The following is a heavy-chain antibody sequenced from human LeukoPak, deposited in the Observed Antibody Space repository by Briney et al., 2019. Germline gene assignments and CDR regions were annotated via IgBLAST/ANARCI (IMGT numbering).Heavy chain of an antibody. CDR3: ARRGSSGHDL. J-gene: IGHJ5*02. D-gene: IGHD3-10*01. CDR2: MNPNSGNT. Sequence: ASVKVSCKASGGTFSSYAISWVRQAPGQGLEWMGWMNPNSGNTGYAQKFQGRVTMTRNTSISTAYMELSSLRSEDTAVYYCARRGSSGHDLWGQGTLVTVSS. CDR1: GGTFSSYA. V-gene: IGHV1-8*02.